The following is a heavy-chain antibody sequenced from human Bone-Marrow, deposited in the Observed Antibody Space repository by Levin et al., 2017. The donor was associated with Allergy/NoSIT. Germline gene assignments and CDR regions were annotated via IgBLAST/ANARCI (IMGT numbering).Heavy chain of an antibody. CDR2: ISAYNGNT. V-gene: IGHV1-18*01. D-gene: IGHD2-2*01. CDR3: ARVYEAIVVVPAATSVGPYNWFDP. Sequence: GESLKISCKASGYTFTSYGISWVRQAPGQGLEWMGWISAYNGNTNYAQKLQGRVTMTTDTSTSTAYMELRSLRSDDTAVYYCARVYEAIVVVPAATSVGPYNWFDPWGQGTLVTVSS. CDR1: GYTFTSYG. J-gene: IGHJ5*02.